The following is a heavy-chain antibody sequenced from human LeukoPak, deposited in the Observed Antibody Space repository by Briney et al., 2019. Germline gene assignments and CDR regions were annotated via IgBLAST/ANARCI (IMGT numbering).Heavy chain of an antibody. CDR3: AQIYTAGATTIDY. V-gene: IGHV3-9*01. J-gene: IGHJ4*02. D-gene: IGHD1-26*01. CDR1: GFTFDDYA. Sequence: GGSLRLSCAASGFTFDDYAMHWVRQAPGKGLEWVSGISWNSGSIGYADSVKGRFTISRDNAKNSLYLQMNSLRAEDTAVYYCAQIYTAGATTIDYWGQGTLLTVSS. CDR2: ISWNSGSI.